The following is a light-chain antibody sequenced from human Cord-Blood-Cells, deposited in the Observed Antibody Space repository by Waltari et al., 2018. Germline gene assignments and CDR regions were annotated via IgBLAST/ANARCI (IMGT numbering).Light chain of an antibody. V-gene: IGKV1-27*01. Sequence: IQRTHSPSSLSASVGDSVTITCPASQGINNYLAWYQQKPGKVPKLLIYTASTLQSGVPSRFSGSGSGTDFTLTISSLQPEDVATYYCQKYNSAPYTFGQGTKLEIK. CDR2: TAS. J-gene: IGKJ2*01. CDR1: QGINNY. CDR3: QKYNSAPYT.